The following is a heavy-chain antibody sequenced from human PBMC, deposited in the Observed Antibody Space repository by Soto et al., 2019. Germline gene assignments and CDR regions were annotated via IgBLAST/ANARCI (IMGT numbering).Heavy chain of an antibody. V-gene: IGHV5-51*01. CDR3: ARYSGTLYYYYGMDV. Sequence: GESLKISCKGSGYSFTSYWIGWVRQMPGKGLEWMGIIYPGDSDTRYSPSFQGQVTISADKSISTAYLQWSSLKASDTAMYYCARYSGTLYYYYGMDVWGQGTTVTVSS. J-gene: IGHJ6*02. D-gene: IGHD1-1*01. CDR2: IYPGDSDT. CDR1: GYSFTSYW.